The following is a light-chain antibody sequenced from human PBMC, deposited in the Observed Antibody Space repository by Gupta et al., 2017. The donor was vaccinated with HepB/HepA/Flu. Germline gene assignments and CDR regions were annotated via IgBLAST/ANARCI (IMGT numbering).Light chain of an antibody. V-gene: IGKV1-39*01. CDR3: QQSDTMPQT. Sequence: DIQMTQSPSSLSASVGDRVTITCRASQSVSSYLNWYQHKPGKAPKPLIYGTSNLQSGVPSRFSGSRSGTDFFLTISRLQPEDFATYYCQQSDTMPQTFGQGTKMEIK. CDR1: QSVSSY. CDR2: GTS. J-gene: IGKJ2*01.